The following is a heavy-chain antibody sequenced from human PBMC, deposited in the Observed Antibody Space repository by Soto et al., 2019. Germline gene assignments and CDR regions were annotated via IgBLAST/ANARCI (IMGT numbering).Heavy chain of an antibody. D-gene: IGHD2-21*02. CDR3: ARSIVVVTALAY. CDR1: GYTFTSYA. Sequence: GASVKVSCKASGYTFTSYAMHWVRQAPGQRLEWMGWINAGNGNTKYSQKFQGRVTITGDTSASTAYMELSSLRSEDTAVYYCARSIVVVTALAYWGHGTLVTVSS. CDR2: INAGNGNT. J-gene: IGHJ4*01. V-gene: IGHV1-3*01.